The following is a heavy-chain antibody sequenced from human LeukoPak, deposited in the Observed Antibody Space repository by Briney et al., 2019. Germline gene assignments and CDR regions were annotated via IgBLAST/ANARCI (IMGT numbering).Heavy chain of an antibody. D-gene: IGHD1-26*01. J-gene: IGHJ4*02. V-gene: IGHV1-3*01. CDR1: GYTFTSYG. CDR3: ARTSRELLPGY. Sequence: ASVKVSCKASGYTFTSYGISWVRQAPGQRLEWMGWINAGNGNTKYSQKFQGRVTITRDTSASTAYMELSSLRSEDTAVYYCARTSRELLPGYWGQGTLVTVSS. CDR2: INAGNGNT.